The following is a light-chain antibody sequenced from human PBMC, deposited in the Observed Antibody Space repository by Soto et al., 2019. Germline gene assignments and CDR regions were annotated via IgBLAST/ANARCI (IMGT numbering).Light chain of an antibody. Sequence: DIQMTQSPSTLSASVGDRVTITCRASQMISVWLAWYQQRPGKAPKLLIAKASNLESGVPSRISGSGSETEFTLTISSLQPDDFATYYCLQYNSFPWTFGRGTKVDIK. CDR1: QMISVW. CDR3: LQYNSFPWT. V-gene: IGKV1-5*03. CDR2: KAS. J-gene: IGKJ1*01.